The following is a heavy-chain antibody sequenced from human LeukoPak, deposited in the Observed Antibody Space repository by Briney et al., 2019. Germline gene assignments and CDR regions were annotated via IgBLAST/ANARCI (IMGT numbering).Heavy chain of an antibody. V-gene: IGHV6-1*01. D-gene: IGHD6-6*01. J-gene: IGHJ6*02. CDR3: ARGRRVYYGMDV. CDR2: THYGSGWIN. Sequence: SQTLSLTCAISGDSASRNDAAWNWLRQSPSRGLEWLGRTHYGSGWINDYAVSLGSRIVVSADTSKNQFSLQLNSVTPEDTAVYYCARGRRVYYGMDVWGHGTTVTVSS. CDR1: GDSASRNDAA.